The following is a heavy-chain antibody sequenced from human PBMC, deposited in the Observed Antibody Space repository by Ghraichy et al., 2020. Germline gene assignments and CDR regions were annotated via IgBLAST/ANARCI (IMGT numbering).Heavy chain of an antibody. J-gene: IGHJ3*02. CDR2: IRYDGSNK. V-gene: IGHV3-30*02. CDR3: AKDVAAAQDI. D-gene: IGHD6-13*01. Sequence: GESLNISCAASGFTFSSYGMHWVRQAPGKGLEWVAFIRYDGSNKYYADSVKGRFTISRDNSKNTLYLQMNSLRAEDTAVYYCAKDVAAAQDIWGQGTMVTVSS. CDR1: GFTFSSYG.